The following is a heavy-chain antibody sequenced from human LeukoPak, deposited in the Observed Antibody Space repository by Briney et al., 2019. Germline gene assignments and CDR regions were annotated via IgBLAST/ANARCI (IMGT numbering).Heavy chain of an antibody. CDR1: GFTFSSYS. CDR3: AKGGYCSSTSCYQKYYFDY. Sequence: GGSLRLSCAASGFTFSSYSMNWVRQAPGKGLEWVSYISSSSSTIYYADSVKGRFTISRDNAKNSLYLQMNSLRAEDTAVYYCAKGGYCSSTSCYQKYYFDYWGQGTLVTVSS. V-gene: IGHV3-48*01. CDR2: ISSSSSTI. J-gene: IGHJ4*02. D-gene: IGHD2-2*01.